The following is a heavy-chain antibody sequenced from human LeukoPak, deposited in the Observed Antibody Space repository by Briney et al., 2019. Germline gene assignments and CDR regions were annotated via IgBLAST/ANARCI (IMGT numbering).Heavy chain of an antibody. CDR2: INDSGSV. V-gene: IGHV4-34*01. J-gene: IGHJ5*02. D-gene: IGHD6-13*01. CDR1: GGSFSGYY. Sequence: PSETLSLTCAVYGGSFSGYYWSWIRQPPGKGLEWIGEINDSGSVNCNPSLKNRVTLSVDTSKNQFSLRLSSVTAADTAVYYCARGADTSSWHWFDPWGQGTLVIV. CDR3: ARGADTSSWHWFDP.